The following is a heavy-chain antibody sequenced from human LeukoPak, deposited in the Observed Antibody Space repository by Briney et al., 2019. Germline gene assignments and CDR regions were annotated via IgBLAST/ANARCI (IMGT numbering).Heavy chain of an antibody. CDR1: GFTFSSYS. V-gene: IGHV3-21*01. CDR2: ISSSSSYI. D-gene: IGHD1-26*01. J-gene: IGHJ4*02. CDR3: ASYPYSGSYFFDY. Sequence: PGGSLRLSCAASGFTFSSYSMNWVRQAPGKGLEWVSSISSSSSYIYYAASVKVRFTISRDNAKNSLYLQMNSLRAEDTAVYYCASYPYSGSYFFDYWGQGTLVTVSS.